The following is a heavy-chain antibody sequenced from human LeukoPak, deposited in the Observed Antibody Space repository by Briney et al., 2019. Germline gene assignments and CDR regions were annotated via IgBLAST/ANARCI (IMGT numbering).Heavy chain of an antibody. V-gene: IGHV4-39*01. CDR3: ARHRRGSSYSALDV. CDR1: GGSISSSSYY. D-gene: IGHD3-10*01. J-gene: IGHJ3*01. CDR2: ICHSGNT. Sequence: SETLSLTCTVSGGSISSSSYYWGWIRQPPGKGLEWIGSICHSGNTYYNPSLKSRVTISVDPSKNQFSLKLSSVTAADTGVFYCARHRRGSSYSALDVWGQGTMVTASS.